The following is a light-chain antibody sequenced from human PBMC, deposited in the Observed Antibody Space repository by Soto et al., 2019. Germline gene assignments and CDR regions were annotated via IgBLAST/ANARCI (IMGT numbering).Light chain of an antibody. V-gene: IGKV4-1*01. J-gene: IGKJ1*01. Sequence: DIVMTQSPDSLAVSLGERATINCKSSQNLLYSSNDKNYLAWYQQKPGQPPKLLIYWASTRESGVPDRFSCSGSGTDFTLTISSLQAEDVAVYYCQQYYTTPTWTFGQGTKVEIK. CDR2: WAS. CDR1: QNLLYSSNDKNY. CDR3: QQYYTTPTWT.